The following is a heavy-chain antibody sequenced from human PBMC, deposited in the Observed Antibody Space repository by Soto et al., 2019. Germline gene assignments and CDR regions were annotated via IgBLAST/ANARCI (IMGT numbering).Heavy chain of an antibody. CDR3: ASLATIALIFGVDPPLFDS. V-gene: IGHV1-3*01. J-gene: IGHJ3*02. D-gene: IGHD3-3*01. CDR2: INAGNGNT. CDR1: GYTFTSYG. Sequence: GASVKVSCKASGYTFTSYGMHWVRQAPGQRLEWMGWINAGNGNTKYSQKFQGRVTITRDTSASTAYMELSSLRSEDTAVYYCASLATIALIFGVDPPLFDSWGKEKMVTVPS.